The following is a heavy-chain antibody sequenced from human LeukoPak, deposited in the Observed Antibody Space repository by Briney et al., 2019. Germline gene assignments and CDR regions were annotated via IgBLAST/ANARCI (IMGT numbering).Heavy chain of an antibody. D-gene: IGHD4-23*01. Sequence: ASVKVSCKASGYTFTSYGISWVRQAPGQGLEWMGWISAYNGNTNYAQKLQGRVTMTTDTSTSTAYMELRSLRSDDTAVYYCARGVVENYGGNSHYYYYYYMDVWGKGTTVTVSS. CDR3: ARGVVENYGGNSHYYYYYYMDV. CDR1: GYTFTSYG. CDR2: ISAYNGNT. V-gene: IGHV1-18*01. J-gene: IGHJ6*03.